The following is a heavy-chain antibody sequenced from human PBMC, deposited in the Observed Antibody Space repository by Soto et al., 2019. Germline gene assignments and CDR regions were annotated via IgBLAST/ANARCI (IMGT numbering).Heavy chain of an antibody. CDR1: GGSFSGYY. Sequence: SETLSLTCAVYGGSFSGYYWSWIRQPPGKGLEWIGEINHSGSTNYNPSLKSRVTVSVDTSKNQFSLKLGSVTAAYTAVYYCARRTPYYYDSSGYYSRYYYGMDVWGQGXTVTVSS. V-gene: IGHV4-34*01. D-gene: IGHD3-22*01. CDR3: ARRTPYYYDSSGYYSRYYYGMDV. CDR2: INHSGST. J-gene: IGHJ6*02.